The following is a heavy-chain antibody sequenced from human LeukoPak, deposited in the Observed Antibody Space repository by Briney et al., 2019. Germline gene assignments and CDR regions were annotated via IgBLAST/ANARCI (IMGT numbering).Heavy chain of an antibody. J-gene: IGHJ4*02. D-gene: IGHD2-21*02. CDR3: ARGTVTAPDY. V-gene: IGHV3-53*01. CDR2: IYSGGNA. Sequence: PGGCLRLSWAASGFSVINTYICSVRQAPGKWREWVSIIYSGGNAYYADSVKGRFTISRDNSKNTLYLQMNRLRPEDTAVYYCARGTVTAPDYWGQGTLVTVSS. CDR1: GFSVINTY.